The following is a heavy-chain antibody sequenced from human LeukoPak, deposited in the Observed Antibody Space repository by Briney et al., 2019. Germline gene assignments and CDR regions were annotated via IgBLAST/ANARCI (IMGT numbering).Heavy chain of an antibody. CDR2: ISAYNGNT. J-gene: IGHJ5*02. CDR3: ARYYYGSGSYYREDGNWFDP. V-gene: IGHV1-18*01. Sequence: ASVKVSCKASGYTFTSYGISWVRQAPGQGLEWMGWISAYNGNTNYAQKLQGRVTMTTDTSTSTAYMELRSLRSDDTAVYYCARYYYGSGSYYREDGNWFDPWGQGTLVIVSS. D-gene: IGHD3-10*01. CDR1: GYTFTSYG.